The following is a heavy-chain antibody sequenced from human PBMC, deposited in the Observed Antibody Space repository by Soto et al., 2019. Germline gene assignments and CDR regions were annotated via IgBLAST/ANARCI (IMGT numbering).Heavy chain of an antibody. Sequence: ASLKVSCKTSGYTFNNFGLSWVRQAPGQGLEWMGWISAYNGNTNYAQNFQGRVTMTTDTSTSTAYMELRSLRSDDTAVYYCARGGNPIDYWGQGTLVNGSS. CDR3: ARGGNPIDY. V-gene: IGHV1-18*01. D-gene: IGHD3-16*01. CDR1: GYTFNNFG. CDR2: ISAYNGNT. J-gene: IGHJ4*02.